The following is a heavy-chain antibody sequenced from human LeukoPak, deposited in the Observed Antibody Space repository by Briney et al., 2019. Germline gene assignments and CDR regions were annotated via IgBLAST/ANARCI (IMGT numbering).Heavy chain of an antibody. CDR2: LSAYSGNT. Sequence: ASVKLSCKASGYTFTSYGISWVRQAPGQGLEWMGWLSAYSGNTNYTQKLQDRVTMTTDTSTRTAYMELRSLRSDGTAVYYCARWSREANSGRYRWYWGPGTLVTVSS. CDR1: GYTFTSYG. J-gene: IGHJ4*02. D-gene: IGHD6-19*01. V-gene: IGHV1-18*01. CDR3: ARWSREANSGRYRWY.